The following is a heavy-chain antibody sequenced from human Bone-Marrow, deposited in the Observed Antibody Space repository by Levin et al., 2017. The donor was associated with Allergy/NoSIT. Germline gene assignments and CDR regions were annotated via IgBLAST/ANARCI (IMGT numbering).Heavy chain of an antibody. CDR2: ISSSGGSA. Sequence: GESLKISCSASGFTFSNYAMSWVRQAPGKGLEWVSSISSSGGSAYYADSVKGRFTLSRDNSKNTLYLQMNSLRVEDTALYYCAKNPSYDPRFYYYMEVWGKGTTVTVSS. V-gene: IGHV3-23*01. CDR3: AKNPSYDPRFYYYMEV. CDR1: GFTFSNYA. J-gene: IGHJ6*03. D-gene: IGHD5-12*01.